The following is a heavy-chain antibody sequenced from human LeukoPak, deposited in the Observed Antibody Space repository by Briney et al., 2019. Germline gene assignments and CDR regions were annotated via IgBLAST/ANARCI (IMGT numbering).Heavy chain of an antibody. CDR3: ARRVGGTPDY. V-gene: IGHV3-23*01. CDR2: IGGDGRGR. D-gene: IGHD6-19*01. Sequence: PGGSLRLSCAASGFIFNYHAMTWVRQAPGKGLEWVSAIGGDGRGRDYADSVKGRFTISRDNSNNILYLDMDSLRVEDTALYYCARRVGGTPDYWGLGTLVTVSS. J-gene: IGHJ4*02. CDR1: GFIFNYHA.